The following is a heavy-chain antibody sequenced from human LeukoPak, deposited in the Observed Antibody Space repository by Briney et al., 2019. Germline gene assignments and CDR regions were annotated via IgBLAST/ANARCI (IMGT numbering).Heavy chain of an antibody. D-gene: IGHD3-22*01. CDR2: ITPIFGTA. Sequence: GASVKVSCKASGGTFSSYAISWVRQAPGQGLEWMGGITPIFGTANYAQKFQGRVTITADESTSTAYMELSSLRSEDTAVYYCAGVKYYYDSSGYYYYFDYWGQGTLVTVSS. CDR1: GGTFSSYA. J-gene: IGHJ4*02. CDR3: AGVKYYYDSSGYYYYFDY. V-gene: IGHV1-69*13.